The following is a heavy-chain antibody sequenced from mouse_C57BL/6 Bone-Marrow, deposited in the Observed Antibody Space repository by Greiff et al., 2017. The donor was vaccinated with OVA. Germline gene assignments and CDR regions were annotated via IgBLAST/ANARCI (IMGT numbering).Heavy chain of an antibody. CDR2: INPNNGGT. CDR3: ARSGGYGSSYGGYYFDY. J-gene: IGHJ2*01. V-gene: IGHV1-18*01. D-gene: IGHD1-1*01. Sequence: EVQLQESGPELVKPGASVKIPCKASGYTFTDYNMDWVKQSHGKSLEWIGDINPNNGGTIYNQKFKGKATLTVDKSSSTAYMELRSLTSEDTAVYYCARSGGYGSSYGGYYFDYWGQGTTLTVSS. CDR1: GYTFTDYN.